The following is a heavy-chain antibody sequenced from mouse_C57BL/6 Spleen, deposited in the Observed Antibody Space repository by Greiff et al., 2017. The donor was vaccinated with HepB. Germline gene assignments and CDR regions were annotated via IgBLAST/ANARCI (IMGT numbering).Heavy chain of an antibody. CDR3: ARKSNGDFDY. J-gene: IGHJ2*01. V-gene: IGHV1-69*01. CDR1: GYTFTSYW. Sequence: QVQLKQPGAELVMPGASVKLSCKASGYTFTSYWMHWVKQRPGQGLEWIGEIDPSDSYTNYNQKFKGKSTLTVDKSSSTAYMQLSSLTSEDSAVYYCARKSNGDFDYWGQGTTLTVSS. CDR2: IDPSDSYT.